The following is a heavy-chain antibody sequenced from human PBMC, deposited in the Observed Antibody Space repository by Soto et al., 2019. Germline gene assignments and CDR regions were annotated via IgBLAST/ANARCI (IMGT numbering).Heavy chain of an antibody. Sequence: PPQTLSLTCAVDDDSFTGYFRSWISQSPGKGLEWVAEIDHRGTTFYNPSPKSRVTMSIDTSKKQFSLKLRSVSAADTAVYYCVIDHSATVWRSPRILSHMDVWGQGTTVTVSS. CDR2: IDHRGTT. CDR1: DDSFTGYF. CDR3: VIDHSATVWRSPRILSHMDV. D-gene: IGHD4-17*01. J-gene: IGHJ6*02. V-gene: IGHV4-34*01.